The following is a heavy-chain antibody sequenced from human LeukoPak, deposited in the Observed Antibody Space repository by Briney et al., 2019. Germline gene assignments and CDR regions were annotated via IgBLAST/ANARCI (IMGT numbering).Heavy chain of an antibody. D-gene: IGHD2-8*01. CDR2: IIPIFGTA. CDR3: ARAVLGHKVYYYYYMDV. J-gene: IGHJ6*03. V-gene: IGHV1-69*06. CDR1: GGTFSSYA. Sequence: GASVKVSCKASGGTFSSYAISWVRQAPGQGLEWMGGIIPIFGTANYAQKFQGRVTITADKSTSTAYMELSSLRSEDTAVYYCARAVLGHKVYYYYYMDVWGKGTTVTVSS.